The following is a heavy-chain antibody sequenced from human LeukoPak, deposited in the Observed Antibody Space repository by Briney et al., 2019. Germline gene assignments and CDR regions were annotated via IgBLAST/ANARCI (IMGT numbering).Heavy chain of an antibody. CDR2: IYHSGST. Sequence: PSETLSLTCAVSGYSISSGYYWGWIRQPPGKELEWIGSIYHSGSTYYNPSLKSRVTISVDTSKTQFSLKLSSVTAADTAVYYCARACSSTSCYTRWGQGTLVTVSS. CDR3: ARACSSTSCYTR. V-gene: IGHV4-38-2*01. CDR1: GYSISSGYY. J-gene: IGHJ4*02. D-gene: IGHD2-2*02.